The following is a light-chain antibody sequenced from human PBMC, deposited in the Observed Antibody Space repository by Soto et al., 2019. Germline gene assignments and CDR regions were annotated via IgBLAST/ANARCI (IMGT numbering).Light chain of an antibody. CDR3: QPYSSNFTT. CDR1: QSISSW. J-gene: IGKJ1*01. Sequence: DIQMTQSPSTLSASVGDRVTITCRASQSISSWLAWYQQKPGKAPKLLIYDASSLESGVPSRFSGSGSGTEFTLTISSLQPDDFANYYCQPYSSNFTTFGQGTKVEIK. CDR2: DAS. V-gene: IGKV1-5*01.